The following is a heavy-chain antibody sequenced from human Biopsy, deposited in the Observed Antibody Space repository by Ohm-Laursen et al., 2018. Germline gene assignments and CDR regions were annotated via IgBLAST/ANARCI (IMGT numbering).Heavy chain of an antibody. V-gene: IGHV1-46*01. D-gene: IGHD5-24*01. CDR2: ISPSGATT. Sequence: SVKVSCKASGNTFATYHIHWVRQAPVQGLEWMGVISPSGATTSFSQKFQGRITMTRDTSTGTVYMDLNSLGSEDTAVYYCARAGVGSDGTDSYYYGMDVWGPGTTVTVSS. CDR3: ARAGVGSDGTDSYYYGMDV. CDR1: GNTFATYH. J-gene: IGHJ6*02.